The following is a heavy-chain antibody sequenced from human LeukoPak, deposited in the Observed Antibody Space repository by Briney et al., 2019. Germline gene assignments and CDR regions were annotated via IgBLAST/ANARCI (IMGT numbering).Heavy chain of an antibody. CDR2: ISYDRSNK. V-gene: IGHV3-30*18. J-gene: IGHJ3*02. Sequence: GGSLRLSCAASGFTFSSYGMHWVRQAPGKGLEWVAVISYDRSNKYYADSVKGRLTISRDNSKNTLYLQMNSLRAEDTAVYYCAKLGMEWELLSAFDIWGQGTMVTVSS. D-gene: IGHD1-26*01. CDR1: GFTFSSYG. CDR3: AKLGMEWELLSAFDI.